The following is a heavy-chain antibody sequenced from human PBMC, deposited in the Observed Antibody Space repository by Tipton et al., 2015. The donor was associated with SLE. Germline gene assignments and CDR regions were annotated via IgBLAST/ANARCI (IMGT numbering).Heavy chain of an antibody. Sequence: VQLVQSGAEVKKPGESLKISCKGSGYRFTSYWIGWVRQMPGKGLEWMGVIFPRDFDTRYSPSFRGQVTISADNSIGTAYLQWSSLKASDTAVYYCAREGWGFRYFDYWGQGTPVTVSS. CDR3: AREGWGFRYFDY. J-gene: IGHJ4*02. V-gene: IGHV5-51*03. CDR2: IFPRDFDT. D-gene: IGHD1-26*01. CDR1: GYRFTSYW.